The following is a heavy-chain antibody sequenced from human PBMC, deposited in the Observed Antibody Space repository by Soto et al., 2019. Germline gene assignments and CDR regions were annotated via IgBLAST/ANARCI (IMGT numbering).Heavy chain of an antibody. CDR2: IRSKANSYAT. J-gene: IGHJ3*02. V-gene: IGHV3-73*01. CDR1: GFTFSGSA. Sequence: GGSLRLSCAASGFTFSGSAMHWVRQASGKGLEWVGRIRSKANSYATAYAASVKGRFTISRDDSKNTAYLQMNSLKTEDTAVYYCTIIFGSVLTAFGVDAFDIWGQGTMVTVSS. CDR3: TIIFGSVLTAFGVDAFDI. D-gene: IGHD3-3*01.